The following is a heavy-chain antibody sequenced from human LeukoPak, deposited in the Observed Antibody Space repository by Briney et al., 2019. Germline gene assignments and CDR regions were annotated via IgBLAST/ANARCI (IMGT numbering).Heavy chain of an antibody. D-gene: IGHD3-9*01. V-gene: IGHV1-69*13. J-gene: IGHJ5*02. CDR3: ARSSYDILTGYYLNWFDP. Sequence: SVKVSCKASGGTFSSYAISWVRQAPGQGLEWMGGISPIFGTANYAQKFQGRVTITADESTSTAYMELSSLRSEDKAVYYCARSSYDILTGYYLNWFDPWGQGTLVTVSS. CDR1: GGTFSSYA. CDR2: ISPIFGTA.